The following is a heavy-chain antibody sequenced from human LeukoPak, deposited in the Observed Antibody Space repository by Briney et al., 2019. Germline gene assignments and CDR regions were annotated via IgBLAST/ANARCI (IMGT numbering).Heavy chain of an antibody. CDR1: GYTFTGYY. Sequence: GASVKVSCKASGYTFTGYYMHWVRQAPGQGLEWMGWINPNSGGTNYAQKFQGRVTMTRDTSISTAYMELSRLRSDDTAVYYCARDPYSGNYGAYYYYYMDVWGKGTTVTISS. CDR3: ARDPYSGNYGAYYYYYMDV. D-gene: IGHD1-26*01. J-gene: IGHJ6*03. V-gene: IGHV1-2*02. CDR2: INPNSGGT.